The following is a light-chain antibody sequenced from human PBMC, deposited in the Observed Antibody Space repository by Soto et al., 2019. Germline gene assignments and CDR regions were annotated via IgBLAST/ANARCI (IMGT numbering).Light chain of an antibody. Sequence: IQETQSPSCVSAYACDSVTTSCRASQDIRRWLAWHQQKPGQAPKLLISAASTLQSGVPSRFSGSGSGTHFTLTINSLQPEDFATYYCQQTLTFPITFGQGTRLQ. CDR1: QDIRRW. J-gene: IGKJ5*01. CDR2: AAS. CDR3: QQTLTFPIT. V-gene: IGKV1D-12*01.